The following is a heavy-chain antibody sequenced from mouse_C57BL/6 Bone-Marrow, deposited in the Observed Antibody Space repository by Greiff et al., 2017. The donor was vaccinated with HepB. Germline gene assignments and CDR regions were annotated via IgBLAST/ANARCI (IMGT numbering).Heavy chain of an antibody. CDR3: ARSIGYDYDGFAY. D-gene: IGHD2-4*01. V-gene: IGHV1-39*01. J-gene: IGHJ3*01. CDR1: GYSFTDYN. CDR2: INPNYGTT. Sequence: PFSSFTISFNASGYSFTDYNMNWVKQSNGKSLEWIGVINPNYGTTSYNQKFKGKATLTVDQSSSTAYMQLNSLTSEDSAVYYCARSIGYDYDGFAYWGQGTLVTVSA.